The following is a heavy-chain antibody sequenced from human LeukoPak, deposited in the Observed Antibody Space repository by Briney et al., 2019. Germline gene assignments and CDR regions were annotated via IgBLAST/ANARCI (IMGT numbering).Heavy chain of an antibody. Sequence: GGSLRLSCAASGFTFSSYSMNWVRQAPGKGLEWVSYISSSSSTIYYADSVKGRFTVSRDNAKNSVFLQMNSLRAEDTAVYYCAREFFNYYDSSGYPIRAFDVWGQGTVVTVSS. V-gene: IGHV3-48*04. CDR3: AREFFNYYDSSGYPIRAFDV. CDR1: GFTFSSYS. CDR2: ISSSSSTI. J-gene: IGHJ3*01. D-gene: IGHD3-22*01.